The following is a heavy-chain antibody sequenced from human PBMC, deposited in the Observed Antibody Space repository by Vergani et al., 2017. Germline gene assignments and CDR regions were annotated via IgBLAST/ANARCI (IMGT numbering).Heavy chain of an antibody. CDR1: GFTFSSYA. D-gene: IGHD2-21*01. V-gene: IGHV3-30-3*01. Sequence: QVQLVESGGGVVQPGRSLRLSCAASGFTFSSYAMHWVRQAPGKGLEWVAVISYDGSNKYYADSVKGRFTISRDNSKNTLYLQMNSLRAEDTAVYYCARDGGGAYCGGDCYYYSYYYMDVWGKGTTVTVSS. J-gene: IGHJ6*03. CDR2: ISYDGSNK. CDR3: ARDGGGAYCGGDCYYYSYYYMDV.